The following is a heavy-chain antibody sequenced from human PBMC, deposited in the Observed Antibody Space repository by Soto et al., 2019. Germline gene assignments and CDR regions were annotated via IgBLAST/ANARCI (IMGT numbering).Heavy chain of an antibody. CDR1: GGSSSTIY. Sequence: PSETLSLTCTVSGGSSSTIYWSWIRQPPGKGLEWIGYIYYSGNTNYNPSLKSRVTISVDTSKNQFSLPPNSLTAADPAVYYCGRVLSSAPGGKGTWVPVPP. V-gene: IGHV4-59*01. CDR3: GRVLSSAP. J-gene: IGHJ5*02. CDR2: IYYSGNT.